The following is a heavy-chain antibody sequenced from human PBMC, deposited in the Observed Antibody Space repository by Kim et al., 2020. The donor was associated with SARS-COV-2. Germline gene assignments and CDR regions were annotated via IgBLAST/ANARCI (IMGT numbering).Heavy chain of an antibody. CDR2: IDPSDSYT. V-gene: IGHV5-10-1*01. J-gene: IGHJ6*02. CDR1: GYSFTSYW. CDR3: ARQARDNWNYNIYYGMDV. Sequence: GESLKISCKGSGYSFTSYWISWVRQMPGKGLEWMGRIDPSDSYTNYSPSFQGHVTISADKSISTAYLQWSSLKASDTAMYYCARQARDNWNYNIYYGMDVWGQGTTVTVSS. D-gene: IGHD1-7*01.